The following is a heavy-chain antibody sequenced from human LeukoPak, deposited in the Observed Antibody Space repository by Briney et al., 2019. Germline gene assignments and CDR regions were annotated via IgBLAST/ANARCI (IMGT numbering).Heavy chain of an antibody. CDR2: VSFDGSRE. CDR1: GFTFSSYG. V-gene: IGHV3-30*12. Sequence: GGSLRLSCAASGFTFSSYGMHWVRQAPGKGLEWVAVVSFDGSREYLADSVKHRFTISRDSAKNSLFLQMNGLRAEDTAVYYCGGGGIAAAGTRIGFYYGMDVWAQGPTVTVSS. D-gene: IGHD6-13*01. CDR3: GGGGIAAAGTRIGFYYGMDV. J-gene: IGHJ6*02.